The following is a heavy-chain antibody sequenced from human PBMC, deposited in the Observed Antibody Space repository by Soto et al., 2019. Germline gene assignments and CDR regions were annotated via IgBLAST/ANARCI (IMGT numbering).Heavy chain of an antibody. CDR3: AARNIVAPY. D-gene: IGHD5-12*01. CDR2: IYSGGTT. V-gene: IGHV3-66*01. CDR1: GFTVGSNY. Sequence: GGSLRLSCAASGFTVGSNYMSWVRQAPGKGLEWVSLIYSGGTTDYADSVKGRFTISRDNSKNTLYLQMNSLRAEDTAVYYCAARNIVAPYWGQGTLVTVS. J-gene: IGHJ4*02.